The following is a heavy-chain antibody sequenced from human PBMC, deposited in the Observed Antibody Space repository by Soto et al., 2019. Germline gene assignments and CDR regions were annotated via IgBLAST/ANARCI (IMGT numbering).Heavy chain of an antibody. CDR1: GYSFDSYA. V-gene: IGHV1-18*01. CDR2: IGSGDT. CDR3: SRENDPYGFDL. J-gene: IGHJ3*01. Sequence: QVQLVQSGATQEKPGASVKVSCEAFGYSFDSYAYSWVRQAPGQGLEWMGRIGSGDTNYAQKLQGRVTMTTDTSTNTAYMELRSLRSDDTALYYCSRENDPYGFDLWGQGTMVKVSS.